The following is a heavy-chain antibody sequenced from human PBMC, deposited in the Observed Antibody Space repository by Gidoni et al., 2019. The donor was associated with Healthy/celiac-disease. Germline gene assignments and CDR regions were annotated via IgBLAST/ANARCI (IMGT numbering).Heavy chain of an antibody. CDR2: FIAHKGRA. Sequence: VQLVQSGAALKKPGASVKVSCKASGYTFPSYGVAWVRQAPGHGLAWMGLFIAHKGRADYAEKFQGRVTMTTDSSTATAYMELRSLGSDDTAVYHCARVVTYDYDTSGFTASGEAFDIWGQGTVVTVSS. CDR1: GYTFPSYG. CDR3: ARVVTYDYDTSGFTASGEAFDI. J-gene: IGHJ3*02. D-gene: IGHD3-22*01. V-gene: IGHV1-18*04.